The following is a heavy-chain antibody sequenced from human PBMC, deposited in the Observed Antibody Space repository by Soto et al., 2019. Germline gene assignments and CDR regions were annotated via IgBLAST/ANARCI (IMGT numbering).Heavy chain of an antibody. Sequence: SETLSLTCAVSGGSISSGGYSWSWIRQPPGKGLEWIGYIYHSGSTYYNPSLKSRVTISVDRSKNQFSLKLSSVTAADTAVYYCARSGRYDFWIGWFDPWGQGTLVTVSS. CDR2: IYHSGST. CDR1: GGSISSGGYS. CDR3: ARSGRYDFWIGWFDP. D-gene: IGHD3-3*01. V-gene: IGHV4-30-2*01. J-gene: IGHJ5*02.